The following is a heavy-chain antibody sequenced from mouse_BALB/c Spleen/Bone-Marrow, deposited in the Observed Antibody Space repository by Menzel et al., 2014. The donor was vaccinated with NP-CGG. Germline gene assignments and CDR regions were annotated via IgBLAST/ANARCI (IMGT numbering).Heavy chain of an antibody. D-gene: IGHD1-2*01. CDR3: GRQGYYGYFAY. V-gene: IGHV4-1*02. CDR2: IIPDSSTI. Sequence: EVKLQESGGGLVQPGGSLKLSCAASGFDFSRYWMSWVRQAPGKGLEWIGEIIPDSSTINYTPSLKDKSIISRDNAKNTLYLQMSKVRSEDTALYYCGRQGYYGYFAYWGQGTLVTVSA. J-gene: IGHJ3*01. CDR1: GFDFSRYW.